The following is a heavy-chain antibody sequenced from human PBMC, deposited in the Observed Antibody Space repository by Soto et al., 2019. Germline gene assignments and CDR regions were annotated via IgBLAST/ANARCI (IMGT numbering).Heavy chain of an antibody. J-gene: IGHJ5*02. CDR1: GYTFSGSA. D-gene: IGHD2-2*01. Sequence: PGGSLRLSCVASGYTFSGSAFHWVRQASGKGLEWVGRIRGKANSYETAYAESVKGRFTISRDDSKNTAFLQMSSLKTEDTAVYYCTSRYCSSASCHTWGQGTRVTVSS. CDR3: TSRYCSSASCHT. V-gene: IGHV3-73*01. CDR2: IRGKANSYET.